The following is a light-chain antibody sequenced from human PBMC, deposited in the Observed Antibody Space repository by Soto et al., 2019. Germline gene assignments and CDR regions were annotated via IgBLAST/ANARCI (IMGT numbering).Light chain of an antibody. CDR2: GNS. CDR3: QSYDSSLSGWV. Sequence: QSALTQPPSVSGAPGQRVTISCTGSSSNIGAGYDVHWYQQLPGTAPKLLMYGNSNRPSGVPDRFSGSKSGTSASLAITGLQAEDEADYYCQSYDSSLSGWVFGGGTKLTVL. V-gene: IGLV1-40*01. CDR1: SSNIGAGYD. J-gene: IGLJ3*02.